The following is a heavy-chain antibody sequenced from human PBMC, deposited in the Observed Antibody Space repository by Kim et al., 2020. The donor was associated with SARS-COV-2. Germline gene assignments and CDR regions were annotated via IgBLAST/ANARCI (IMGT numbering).Heavy chain of an antibody. CDR3: ARQRRGSYYDSSGYYSTFDY. CDR2: IDPSDSYT. J-gene: IGHJ4*02. CDR1: GYSFTSYW. V-gene: IGHV5-10-1*01. Sequence: GESLKISCKGSGYSFTSYWISWVRQMPGKGLEWMGRIDPSDSYTNYSPSFQGHVTISADKSISTAYLQWSSLKASDTAMYYCARQRRGSYYDSSGYYSTFDYWGQGTLVTVSS. D-gene: IGHD3-22*01.